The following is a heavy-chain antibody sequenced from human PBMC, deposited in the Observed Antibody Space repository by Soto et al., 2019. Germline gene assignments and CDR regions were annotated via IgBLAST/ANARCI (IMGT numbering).Heavy chain of an antibody. CDR3: AGLPPSDFWSGYYRPDDAFDI. Sequence: ASVKVSCKASGGTFSSYAISWVRQAPGQGLEWMGGIIPIFGTANYAQKFQGRVTITADESTSTAYMELSSLRSEDTAVYYCAGLPPSDFWSGYYRPDDAFDIWGQGTMVTVSS. CDR2: IIPIFGTA. J-gene: IGHJ3*02. V-gene: IGHV1-69*13. CDR1: GGTFSSYA. D-gene: IGHD3-3*01.